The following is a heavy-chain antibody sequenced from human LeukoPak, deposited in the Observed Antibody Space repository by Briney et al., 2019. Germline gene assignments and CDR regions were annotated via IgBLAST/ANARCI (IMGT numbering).Heavy chain of an antibody. CDR3: AKIGSGSYVFLDY. CDR1: GFTFSSYA. D-gene: IGHD3-10*01. J-gene: IGHJ4*02. CDR2: ISTTGTSA. Sequence: GGSLRLSCAASGFTFSSYAMSWVRQAPGKGLEWVSVISTTGTSAHYADSVKGRFTISRDNSQNTLYLQMNSLRAEDTAIYYCAKIGSGSYVFLDYWGQGTLVTISS. V-gene: IGHV3-23*01.